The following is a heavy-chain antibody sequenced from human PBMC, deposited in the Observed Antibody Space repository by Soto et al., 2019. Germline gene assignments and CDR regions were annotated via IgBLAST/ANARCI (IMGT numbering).Heavy chain of an antibody. Sequence: ASVKVSCKASGYTFTSDYMHWVRQAPGQGLGWMGIINPSGGSTSYAQKFQGRVTMTRDTSTSTVYMELSRLRSDDTAVYYCATVAKRREPAAGVHYFDYWGQGTLVTVSS. J-gene: IGHJ4*02. V-gene: IGHV1-46*01. CDR2: INPSGGST. D-gene: IGHD6-13*01. CDR1: GYTFTSDY. CDR3: ATVAKRREPAAGVHYFDY.